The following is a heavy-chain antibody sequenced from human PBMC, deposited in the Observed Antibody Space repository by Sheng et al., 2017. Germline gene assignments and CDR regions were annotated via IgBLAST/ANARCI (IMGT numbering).Heavy chain of an antibody. CDR2: ISYDGSNK. Sequence: QVQLVESGGGVVQPGRSLRLSCAASGFTFSSYAMHWVRQAPGKGLEWVAVISYDGSNKYYADSVKGRFTISRDNSKNTLYLQMNSLRAEDTAVYYCASPTEFGAFLGDVDYWGQGTLVTVSS. V-gene: IGHV3-30*04. D-gene: IGHD3-10*01. CDR3: ASPTEFGAFLGDVDY. CDR1: GFTFSSYA. J-gene: IGHJ4*02.